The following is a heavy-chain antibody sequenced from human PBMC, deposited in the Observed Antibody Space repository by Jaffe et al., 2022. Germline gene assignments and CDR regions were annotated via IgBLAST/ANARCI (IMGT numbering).Heavy chain of an antibody. D-gene: IGHD5-12*01. Sequence: QVQLVQSGAEVTKPGASVKVSCQASGYTFTGYYMHWVRQAPGQGLEWMGWINLNGGGTNSAQKFQGRVTMTRDTSISTAYMELSGLRSDDTALYYCVRPRSERWLQSYDAFDIWGQGTMVTVSS. CDR1: GYTFTGYY. V-gene: IGHV1-2*02. CDR2: INLNGGGT. CDR3: VRPRSERWLQSYDAFDI. J-gene: IGHJ3*02.